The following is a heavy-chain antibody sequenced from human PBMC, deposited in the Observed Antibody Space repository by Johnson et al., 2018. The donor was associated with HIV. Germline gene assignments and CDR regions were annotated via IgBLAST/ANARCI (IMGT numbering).Heavy chain of an antibody. CDR3: AKEGIIPTAASVGPPVDLDF. Sequence: VQLLESGGGFVQPGGSLRLSCAASGFTFSNYAMTWVRHVAGKGLEWVSAISSSGGGTYYAASVEGRFAISRDNSKNILYLQMNILRAEDTALYYCAKEGIIPTAASVGPPVDLDFWDQGTTVTVSS. J-gene: IGHJ3*01. CDR2: ISSSGGGT. CDR1: GFTFSNYA. V-gene: IGHV3-23*01. D-gene: IGHD4-17*01.